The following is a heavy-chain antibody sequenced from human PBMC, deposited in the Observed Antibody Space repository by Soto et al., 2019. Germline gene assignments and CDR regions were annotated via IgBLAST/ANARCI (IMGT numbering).Heavy chain of an antibody. D-gene: IGHD6-13*01. V-gene: IGHV4-39*01. J-gene: IGHJ4*02. CDR2: IYYSGST. Sequence: SQNLPHTCTVSAGSISSSSYLGGWIHHPPGKGLECIGNIYYSGSTYYNPSLKSRVTISVDTSKNQFSLKLSSVTAADTAVYYCARQSSSPTPFDYWGQGTLVTVSS. CDR3: ARQSSSPTPFDY. CDR1: AGSISSSSYL.